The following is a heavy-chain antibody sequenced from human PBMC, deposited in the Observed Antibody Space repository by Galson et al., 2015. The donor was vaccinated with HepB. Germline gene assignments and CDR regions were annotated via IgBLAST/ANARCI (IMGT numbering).Heavy chain of an antibody. CDR3: ARGYDSGGYYPDY. Sequence: SLRLSCAASGFTFSSYSMLWVRQAPGKGLEWVSYITSSGGTAYYADSVKGRFTISRHNAKNSLYLQMNSLRDEDTAVYYCARGYDSGGYYPDYWGQGTLVTGSS. CDR1: GFTFSSYS. V-gene: IGHV3-48*02. CDR2: ITSSGGTA. D-gene: IGHD3-22*01. J-gene: IGHJ4*02.